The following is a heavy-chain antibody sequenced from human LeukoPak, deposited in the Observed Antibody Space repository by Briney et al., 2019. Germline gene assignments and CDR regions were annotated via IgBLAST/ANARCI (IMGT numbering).Heavy chain of an antibody. CDR3: ARGDYDILTGYYQDY. CDR2: IYYSGST. J-gene: IGHJ4*02. V-gene: IGHV4-59*01. Sequence: SETLSLTCTVSGGSISSYYWSWIRQPPGKGLEWIGYIYYSGSTNYSPSLKSRVTISVDTSKNQFSLKLSSVTAADTAVYYCARGDYDILTGYYQDYWGQGTLVTVSS. D-gene: IGHD3-9*01. CDR1: GGSISSYY.